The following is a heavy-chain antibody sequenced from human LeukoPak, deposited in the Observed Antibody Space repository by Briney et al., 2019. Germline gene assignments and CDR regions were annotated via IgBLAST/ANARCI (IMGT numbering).Heavy chain of an antibody. J-gene: IGHJ4*02. V-gene: IGHV3-21*01. D-gene: IGHD6-13*01. CDR1: GFTFSDYS. CDR3: ARAEYSSSWSYVYYFDN. Sequence: GGSLRLSCAASGFTFSDYSMNWVRQAPGKGLEWVSSISASSGHIHYADSAKGRFTNSRDNAKNSLYLQMNSLRAEDTAVYYCARAEYSSSWSYVYYFDNWGQGTLATVSS. CDR2: ISASSGHI.